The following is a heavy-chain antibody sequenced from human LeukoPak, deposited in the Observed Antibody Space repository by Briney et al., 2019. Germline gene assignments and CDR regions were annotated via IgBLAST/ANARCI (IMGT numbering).Heavy chain of an antibody. J-gene: IGHJ6*03. V-gene: IGHV4-59*01. CDR3: ARARYYYYNYMDV. Sequence: PSETLSVTYTVSGGSISRYYWRWMRQPPGKGLEWIGYIYNSSLKSRVTISVDTSKNQFSLRLNSVTAADTAVYYCARARYYYYNYMDVWGKGTTVTVAS. CDR2: IY. CDR1: GGSISRYY.